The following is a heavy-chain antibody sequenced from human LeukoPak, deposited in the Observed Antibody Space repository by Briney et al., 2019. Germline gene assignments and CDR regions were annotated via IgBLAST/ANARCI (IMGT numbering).Heavy chain of an antibody. D-gene: IGHD3-9*01. CDR2: IVGSGSNT. CDR3: AKWEDYDILTGYYDSDY. Sequence: GASLRLSCAASGFTFSNYAMSWVRQAPGKGLEWGSAIVGSGSNTYYADSVEGRFTISRDNPKNTLYLQMNSLRAEDTTVYYCAKWEDYDILTGYYDSDYWGQGTLVTVSS. CDR1: GFTFSNYA. V-gene: IGHV3-23*01. J-gene: IGHJ4*02.